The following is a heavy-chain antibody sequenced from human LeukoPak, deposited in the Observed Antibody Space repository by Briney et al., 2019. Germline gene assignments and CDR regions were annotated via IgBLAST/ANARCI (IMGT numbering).Heavy chain of an antibody. Sequence: ASVKVSCKASGYTFTGYYMHWVRQAPGQGLEWMGWINPNSGGTNYAQKFQGRVTMTRDTSISTAYMELSRLRSDDTAVYYCARVVFNGYYYDSSGYLNEGTKYYFDYWGQGTLVTVSS. CDR1: GYTFTGYY. V-gene: IGHV1-2*02. D-gene: IGHD3-22*01. CDR3: ARVVFNGYYYDSSGYLNEGTKYYFDY. CDR2: INPNSGGT. J-gene: IGHJ4*02.